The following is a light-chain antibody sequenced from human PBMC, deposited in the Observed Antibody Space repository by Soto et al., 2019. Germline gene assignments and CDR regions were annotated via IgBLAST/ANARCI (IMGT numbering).Light chain of an antibody. V-gene: IGKV3-20*01. J-gene: IGKJ1*01. CDR1: QSVRSNL. CDR2: GAS. Sequence: EIVLTQYPGNLYLSPGESATLSCRASQSVRSNLIAWYQHRPGQAPRLLIYGASNRATGVPDRVSGSGSGTDSTLTIDRLYPEDFATYYCHQYCSSPPWTLGQGTRVDI. CDR3: HQYCSSPPWT.